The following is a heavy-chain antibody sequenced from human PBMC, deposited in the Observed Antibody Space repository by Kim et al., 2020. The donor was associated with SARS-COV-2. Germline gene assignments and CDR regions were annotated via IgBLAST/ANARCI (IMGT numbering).Heavy chain of an antibody. CDR3: ARTMFDWLLTPSRYGMDV. V-gene: IGHV4-4*02. CDR1: GGSISSSNW. CDR2: IYHSGST. J-gene: IGHJ6*02. Sequence: SETLSLTCAVSGGSISSSNWWSWVRQPPGKGLEWIGEIYHSGSTNYNPSLKSRVTISVDKSKNQFSLKLSSVTAADTAVYYCARTMFDWLLTPSRYGMDVWGQGTTVTVSS. D-gene: IGHD3-9*01.